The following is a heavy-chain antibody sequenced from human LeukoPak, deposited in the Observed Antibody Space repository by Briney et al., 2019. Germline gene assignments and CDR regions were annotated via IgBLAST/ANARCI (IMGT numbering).Heavy chain of an antibody. V-gene: IGHV3-48*03. CDR1: GFTFSSYE. CDR2: ISSSGSTI. CDR3: GRDGYYGSGSYDY. D-gene: IGHD3-10*01. J-gene: IGHJ4*02. Sequence: GGSLRLSCAASGFTFSSYEMNWVRQAPGKGLEWVSYISSSGSTIYYADSVKGRFTISRDNAKNSLYLQMNSLRAEDTAVYYCGRDGYYGSGSYDYWGQGTLVTVSS.